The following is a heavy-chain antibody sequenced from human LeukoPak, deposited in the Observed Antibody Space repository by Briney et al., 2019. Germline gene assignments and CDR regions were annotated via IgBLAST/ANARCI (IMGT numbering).Heavy chain of an antibody. Sequence: ASVKVSCKASGYTFIFHYIHWVRQVPGQGLERMAQVNPRSGGTNYAQKLHESVTMTGDTSISKAYMDLSSLRSDDTAVYYCARTRSGKPDFWGQGTLVTVSS. V-gene: IGHV1-2*06. J-gene: IGHJ4*02. CDR3: ARTRSGKPDF. CDR2: VNPRSGGT. CDR1: GYTFIFHY. D-gene: IGHD6-25*01.